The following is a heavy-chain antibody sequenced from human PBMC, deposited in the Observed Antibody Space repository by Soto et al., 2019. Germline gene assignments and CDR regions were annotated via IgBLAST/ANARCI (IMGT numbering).Heavy chain of an antibody. CDR1: GFTFSSYW. CDR2: IKQDGSEK. D-gene: IGHD2-15*01. Sequence: GGSLRLSCAASGFTFSSYWMSWVRQAPGKGLEWVANIKQDGSEKYYVDSVKGRFTISRDNAKNSLYLQMNSLRAEDTAMYYCARAGDCSGGSCYSGDYWGQGTLVTVSS. J-gene: IGHJ4*02. V-gene: IGHV3-7*03. CDR3: ARAGDCSGGSCYSGDY.